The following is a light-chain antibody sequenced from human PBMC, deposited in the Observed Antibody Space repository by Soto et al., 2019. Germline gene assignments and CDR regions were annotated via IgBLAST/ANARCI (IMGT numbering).Light chain of an antibody. Sequence: DIQMTQSPSSLSASVGDRVTITCRASQSISSYLNWYQQKPGKAPNLLIYAASSLQSGVPSRFSGSASGTDFTLTISTLQPEDVATYYCQQSYSTTRTFGQGTKVEIK. CDR1: QSISSY. V-gene: IGKV1-39*01. CDR3: QQSYSTTRT. J-gene: IGKJ1*01. CDR2: AAS.